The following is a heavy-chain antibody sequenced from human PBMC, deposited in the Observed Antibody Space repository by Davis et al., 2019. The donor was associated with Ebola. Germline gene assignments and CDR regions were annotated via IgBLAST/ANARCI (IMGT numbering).Heavy chain of an antibody. CDR1: GFTVSSNY. CDR2: ISSDGSNK. J-gene: IGHJ4*02. Sequence: GESLKISCAASGFTVSSNYMSWVRQAPGKGLEWVAVISSDGSNKYYVDSVKGRFTISRDNSKNALYLQMNSLRAEDTAVYYCAKDKFQWRNGLLDYWGQGTLVTVSS. V-gene: IGHV3-30*18. CDR3: AKDKFQWRNGLLDY. D-gene: IGHD6-19*01.